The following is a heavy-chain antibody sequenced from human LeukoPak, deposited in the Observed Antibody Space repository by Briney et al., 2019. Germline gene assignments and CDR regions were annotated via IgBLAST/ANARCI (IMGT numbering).Heavy chain of an antibody. CDR2: IYTSGST. CDR1: GGSISSGSYY. D-gene: IGHD3-3*01. V-gene: IGHV4-61*02. Sequence: SETLSLTCTVSGGSISSGSYYWSWLRQPAGEGLEWIGRIYTSGSTNYNPSLKSRVTISGDASKNQFSLKLSSVTAADTAVYYCTRGSIFADYWGQGTLVTVSS. J-gene: IGHJ4*02. CDR3: TRGSIFADY.